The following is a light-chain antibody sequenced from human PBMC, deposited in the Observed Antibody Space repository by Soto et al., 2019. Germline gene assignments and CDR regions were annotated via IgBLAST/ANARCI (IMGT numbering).Light chain of an antibody. CDR3: QQYNNWPPT. CDR2: GAS. Sequence: EIVMTQSLPTLSVSPGERATLSCRASQSVTSKLAWYQQTPGQAPRLLIYGASTRATGIPARFSGSGSGTQFILTISSLQSEDFEVYYCQQYNNWPPTCGQGTKVEIK. J-gene: IGKJ1*01. CDR1: QSVTSK. V-gene: IGKV3-15*01.